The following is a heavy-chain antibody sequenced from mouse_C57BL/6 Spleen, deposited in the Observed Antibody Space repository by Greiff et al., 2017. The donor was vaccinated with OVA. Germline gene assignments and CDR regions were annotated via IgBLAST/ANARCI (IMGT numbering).Heavy chain of an antibody. CDR3: ASGGTTVVDYNF. Sequence: QVQLKQPGAELVKPGASVKMSCKASGYTFTSYWINWVKQRPGQGLEWIGDIYPGSGSTNYNEKFKSKATLTVDKSSSTAYMQISSLTSGDSAVYCCASGGTTVVDYNFGGQGTTLAVS. CDR1: GYTFTSYW. J-gene: IGHJ2*01. CDR2: IYPGSGST. D-gene: IGHD1-1*01. V-gene: IGHV1-55*01.